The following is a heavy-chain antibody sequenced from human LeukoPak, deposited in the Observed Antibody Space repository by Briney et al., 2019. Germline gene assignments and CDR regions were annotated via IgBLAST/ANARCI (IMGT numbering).Heavy chain of an antibody. D-gene: IGHD5-24*01. J-gene: IGHJ4*02. CDR2: IYYSGTT. CDR1: GGSFSSSDYY. CDR3: ARQTLFRSERWLQFFDY. Sequence: SETLSLTCTVSGGSFSSSDYYWGWIRQPPGKGLEWIGSIYYSGTTYYNPSLKSRVTISVDTSKKQFSLKLRSVTAADTAVYYCARQTLFRSERWLQFFDYWGQGTLVTVSS. V-gene: IGHV4-39*01.